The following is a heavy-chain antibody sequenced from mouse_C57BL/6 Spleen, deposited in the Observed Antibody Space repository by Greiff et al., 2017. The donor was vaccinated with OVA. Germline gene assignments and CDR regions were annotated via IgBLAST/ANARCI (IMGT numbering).Heavy chain of an antibody. CDR2: ISYDGSN. CDR1: GYSITSGYY. J-gene: IGHJ2*01. Sequence: VQLQESGPGLVKPSQSLSLTCSVTGYSITSGYYWNWIRQFPGNKLEWMGYISYDGSNNYNPSLKNRISITRDTSKNQFFLKLNSVTTEDTATYYCARDSSGSFDYWGQGTTLTVSS. CDR3: ARDSSGSFDY. D-gene: IGHD3-2*02. V-gene: IGHV3-6*01.